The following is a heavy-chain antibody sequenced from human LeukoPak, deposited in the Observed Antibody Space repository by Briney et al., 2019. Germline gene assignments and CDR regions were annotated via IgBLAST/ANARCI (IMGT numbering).Heavy chain of an antibody. D-gene: IGHD3-22*01. J-gene: IGHJ4*02. Sequence: ASVKVSCKASGYTFINYGITWVRQAPGQGLDLMGWINTDNGNTYYEQKIQGRVTMTRDTSISTAYMELSRLRSDDTAVCYCARVTARQDYYDSSGYLDYWGQGTLVTVSS. CDR2: INTDNGNT. CDR1: GYTFINYG. CDR3: ARVTARQDYYDSSGYLDY. V-gene: IGHV1-18*01.